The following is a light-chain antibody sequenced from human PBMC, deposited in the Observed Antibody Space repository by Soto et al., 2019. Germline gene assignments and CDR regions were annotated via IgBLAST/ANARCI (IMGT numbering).Light chain of an antibody. V-gene: IGKV3-15*01. Sequence: EIVMTQSPATLPVSPGERATLSCRASQSVNSNLAWYQQKPGQTPRLLIYGASTRATGISARFSGSGSGTEFTLSISSLQSEDFAVYFCQQYNDWPLTFGGGTKVEIK. CDR2: GAS. CDR1: QSVNSN. J-gene: IGKJ4*01. CDR3: QQYNDWPLT.